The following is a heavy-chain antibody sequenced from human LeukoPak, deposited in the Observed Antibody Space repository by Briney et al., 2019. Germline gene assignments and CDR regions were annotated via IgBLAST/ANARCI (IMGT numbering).Heavy chain of an antibody. CDR1: GFTVSSNY. CDR2: IYSGGST. J-gene: IGHJ4*02. D-gene: IGHD2-15*01. Sequence: GGSLRLSCAASGFTVSSNYMSWVRQAPGKGLEWVSFIYSGGSTYYADSVKGRFTISRDNSKNTLYLQMNSLRAEDTAVYYCAKDPRPIVQSQTYPYYFDYWGQGTLVTVSS. CDR3: AKDPRPIVQSQTYPYYFDY. V-gene: IGHV3-66*01.